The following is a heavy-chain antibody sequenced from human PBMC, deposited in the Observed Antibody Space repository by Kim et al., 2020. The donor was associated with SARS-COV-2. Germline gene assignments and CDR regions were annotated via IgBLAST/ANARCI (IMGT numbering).Heavy chain of an antibody. CDR3: ARDSGPRLTKNYWYFDL. V-gene: IGHV3-53*04. Sequence: VKGRFTISRHNSKNTLYLQMNSLRAEDTAVYYCARDSGPRLTKNYWYFDLWGRGTLVTVSS. D-gene: IGHD6-25*01. J-gene: IGHJ2*01.